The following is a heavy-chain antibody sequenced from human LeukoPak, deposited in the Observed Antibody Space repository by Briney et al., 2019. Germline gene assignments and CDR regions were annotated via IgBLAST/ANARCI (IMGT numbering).Heavy chain of an antibody. V-gene: IGHV1-46*01. J-gene: IGHJ4*02. CDR1: GYTFTSYY. CDR2: INPSGGST. Sequence: ASVKVSCKASGYTFTSYYMHWVRQAPGQGLEWMGIINPSGGSTSYAQKFQGRVTMTRDTSKNQFSLKLSSVTAADTAVYYCARQSPEYSSGYYDYWGQGTLVTVSS. CDR3: ARQSPEYSSGYYDY. D-gene: IGHD3-22*01.